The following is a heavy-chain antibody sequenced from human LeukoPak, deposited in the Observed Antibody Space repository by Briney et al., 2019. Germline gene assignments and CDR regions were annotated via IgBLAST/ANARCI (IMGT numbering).Heavy chain of an antibody. CDR2: IIPIFGTA. J-gene: IGHJ5*02. CDR1: GGTFSSYA. CDR3: ARVMVRGVIPNWFDP. D-gene: IGHD3-10*01. Sequence: SVTVSCKASGGTFSSYAISWVRQAPGQGLEWMGGIIPIFGTANYAQKFQGRVTITADESTSTAYMELSSLRSEDTAVYYCARVMVRGVIPNWFDPWGQGTLVTVSS. V-gene: IGHV1-69*13.